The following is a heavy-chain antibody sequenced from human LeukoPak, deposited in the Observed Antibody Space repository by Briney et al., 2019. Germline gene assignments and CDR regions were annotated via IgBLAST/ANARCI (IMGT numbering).Heavy chain of an antibody. CDR1: GFTFSSYG. CDR2: ISYDGSNK. D-gene: IGHD6-19*01. Sequence: PGRSLRLSCAASGFTFSSYGMHWVRQAPGKGLEWVAVISYDGSNKYYADSVKGRFTISRDNSKNTLYLQMNSLRAEDTAVYYCAISEQWLVPLDYWGQGTLVTVSS. CDR3: AISEQWLVPLDY. J-gene: IGHJ4*02. V-gene: IGHV3-30*03.